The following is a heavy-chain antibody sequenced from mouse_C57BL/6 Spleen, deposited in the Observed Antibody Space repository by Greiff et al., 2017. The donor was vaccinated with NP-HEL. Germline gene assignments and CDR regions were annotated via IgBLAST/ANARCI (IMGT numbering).Heavy chain of an antibody. CDR2: IRNKANNHAT. CDR1: GFTFSDAW. V-gene: IGHV6-6*01. Sequence: EVKVEESGGGLVQPGGSMKLSCAASGFTFSDAWMDWVRQSPEKGLEWVAEIRNKANNHATYYAESVKGRFTISRDDSKSSVYLQMNSLRAEDTGIYYCTHITTVVATRYFDVWGTGTTVTVSS. D-gene: IGHD1-1*01. J-gene: IGHJ1*03. CDR3: THITTVVATRYFDV.